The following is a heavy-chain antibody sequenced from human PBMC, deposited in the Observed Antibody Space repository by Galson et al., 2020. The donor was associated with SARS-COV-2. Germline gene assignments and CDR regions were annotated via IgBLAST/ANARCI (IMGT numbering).Heavy chain of an antibody. CDR3: AKRSRDSSGYSYDSFDI. D-gene: IGHD3-22*01. J-gene: IGHJ3*02. CDR1: GFTFDDYA. CDR2: ISWNSGSI. V-gene: IGHV3-9*01. Sequence: SLKLSCAASGFTFDDYAMHWVRQAPGKGLEWVSGISWNSGSIGYADSVKGRFTISRDNAKNSLYLQMNSLRAEDTALYYCAKRSRDSSGYSYDSFDIWGQGTMVTVSS.